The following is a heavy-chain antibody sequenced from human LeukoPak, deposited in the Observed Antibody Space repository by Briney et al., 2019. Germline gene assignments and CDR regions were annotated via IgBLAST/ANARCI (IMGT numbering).Heavy chain of an antibody. V-gene: IGHV4-34*01. CDR1: GGSFSGYY. CDR3: ARGVLRYFDWSYKATEYFQH. J-gene: IGHJ1*01. Sequence: SETLSLTCAVYGGSFSGYYWSWIRQPPXXXXEWIGEINXSGSTNYNPSLKSRVTISVDTSKNQFSLKLSSVTAADTAVYYCARGVLRYFDWSYKATEYFQHWGQGTLVTVSS. D-gene: IGHD3-9*01. CDR2: INXSGST.